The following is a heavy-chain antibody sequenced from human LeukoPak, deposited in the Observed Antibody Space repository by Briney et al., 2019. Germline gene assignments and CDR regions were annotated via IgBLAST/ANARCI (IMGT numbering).Heavy chain of an antibody. CDR2: IIPIFGTA. Sequence: ASVKVSCKASGGTFSSYAISWVRQAPGQGLEWMGGIIPIFGTANYAQKFQGRVTITADEATSTAYMELSSLRSEDTAVYYCARSPRDGAFDIWGQGTMVTVSS. D-gene: IGHD5-24*01. CDR1: GGTFSSYA. J-gene: IGHJ3*02. V-gene: IGHV1-69*13. CDR3: ARSPRDGAFDI.